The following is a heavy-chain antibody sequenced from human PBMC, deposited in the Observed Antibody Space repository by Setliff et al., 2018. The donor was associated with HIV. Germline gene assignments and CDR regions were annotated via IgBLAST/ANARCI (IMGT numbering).Heavy chain of an antibody. CDR1: GFNFNNYA. D-gene: IGHD6-19*01. Sequence: GGSLRLSCEGSGFNFNNYAKHWVRQPPGKGLEWVSGITWRGGVLGYAASAKGRFIISRDNARSSLHLQMNSLATEDTALYFCVKGGTLAGQFYYYMNVWGKGTTVTVSS. J-gene: IGHJ6*03. CDR3: VKGGTLAGQFYYYMNV. V-gene: IGHV3-9*01. CDR2: ITWRGGVL.